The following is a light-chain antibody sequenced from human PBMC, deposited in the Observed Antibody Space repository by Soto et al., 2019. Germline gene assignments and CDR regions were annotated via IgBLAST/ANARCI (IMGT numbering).Light chain of an antibody. V-gene: IGLV3-12*02. CDR2: SDT. J-gene: IGLJ2*01. Sequence: SYELTQPHSVAVATAQMARITCGGNNIGTDAVHWCQQKPGQDPVLVIYSDTNRPSGIPERFSGSNPGNTATLTISRVEAGDEADYFCQVCDSSSDLVLFGGGTKLTVL. CDR1: NIGTDA. CDR3: QVCDSSSDLVL.